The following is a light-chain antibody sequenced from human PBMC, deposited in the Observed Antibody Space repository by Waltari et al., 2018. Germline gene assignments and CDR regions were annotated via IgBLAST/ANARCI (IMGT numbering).Light chain of an antibody. CDR3: QQRSNGLT. CDR2: DAS. CDR1: QSVSVY. Sequence: EIVLTQSPATLSLSPGERATLSCRASQSVSVYLAWYQQKPGQAPRLLIFDASSRGPGIPARFSGSGSGTDFTLTISSLEPEDFAVYYCQQRSNGLTFGGGTRVEIK. V-gene: IGKV3-11*01. J-gene: IGKJ4*01.